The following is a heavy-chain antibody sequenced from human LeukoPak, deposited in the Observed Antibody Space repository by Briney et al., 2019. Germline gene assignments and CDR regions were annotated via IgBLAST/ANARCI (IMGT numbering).Heavy chain of an antibody. Sequence: GGSLRLSCAASGFTFSTYALTWVRQAPGKGLEWVSAIASGGSSTYYADSVKGRFTISRDNSKNTLYLQMNSLRAEDTAVYYCAKEIGDLDYWGQGTLVTVSS. CDR2: IASGGSST. V-gene: IGHV3-23*01. CDR1: GFTFSTYA. J-gene: IGHJ4*02. CDR3: AKEIGDLDY. D-gene: IGHD3-16*01.